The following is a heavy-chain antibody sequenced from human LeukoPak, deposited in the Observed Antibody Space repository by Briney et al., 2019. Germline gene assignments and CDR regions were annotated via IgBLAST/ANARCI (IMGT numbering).Heavy chain of an antibody. V-gene: IGHV4-34*01. D-gene: IGHD3-10*01. CDR1: GFTFSSYS. CDR2: INHKGST. CDR3: ARAPGIEMVGGAIMIPLTLDY. Sequence: PGGSLRLSCAASGFTFSSYSMTWIRQSPGKGLEWTGQINHKGSTNYNPSLKSRVTMSADTSKNQFSLTLRSVTAADTAVYYCARAPGIEMVGGAIMIPLTLDYWGQGILVTVSS. J-gene: IGHJ4*02.